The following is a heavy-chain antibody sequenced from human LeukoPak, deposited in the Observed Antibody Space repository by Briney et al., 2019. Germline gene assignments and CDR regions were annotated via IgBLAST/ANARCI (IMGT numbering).Heavy chain of an antibody. V-gene: IGHV6-1*01. CDR2: TYYRSKWSN. D-gene: IGHD5-24*01. CDR1: GDXVSSNSAA. Sequence: SQTLSLTCAISGDXVSSNSAAWNWVRQSPSRGLEWLGRTYYRSKWSNDYAVSVKSRITINPDTSKNQFSLQLNSVTPEDTAVCYCARELEMATIYSYFDYWGQGTLVTVSS. CDR3: ARELEMATIYSYFDY. J-gene: IGHJ4*02.